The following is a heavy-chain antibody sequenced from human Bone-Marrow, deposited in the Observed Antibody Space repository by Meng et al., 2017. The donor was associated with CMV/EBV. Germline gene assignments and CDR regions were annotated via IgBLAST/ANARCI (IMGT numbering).Heavy chain of an antibody. V-gene: IGHV3-21*01. CDR2: ISSSSSYI. Sequence: GGSLRLSCAASGFTFSSYSMNWVRQAPGKGLEWVSSISSSSSYIYYADSVKGRFTISRDNAKNSLYLQMNSLRAEDTAVYYCARVALEYYYGSGSLTDYWGQGTLVTVSS. CDR3: ARVALEYYYGSGSLTDY. J-gene: IGHJ4*02. CDR1: GFTFSSYS. D-gene: IGHD3-10*01.